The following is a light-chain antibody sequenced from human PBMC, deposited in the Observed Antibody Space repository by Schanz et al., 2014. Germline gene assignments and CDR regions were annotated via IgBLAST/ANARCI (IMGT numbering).Light chain of an antibody. V-gene: IGLV2-14*02. Sequence: QSALTQPASVSGSPGQSITISCTGTSSDVGTSDRVSWYQHRPGETPELMIYDVSYRPSGVSNRFSGSKSGNTASLTISGIQAEDDADYYCSSYAGRYYVFGTGTKLPVL. CDR3: SSYAGRYYV. J-gene: IGLJ1*01. CDR1: SSDVGTSDR. CDR2: DVS.